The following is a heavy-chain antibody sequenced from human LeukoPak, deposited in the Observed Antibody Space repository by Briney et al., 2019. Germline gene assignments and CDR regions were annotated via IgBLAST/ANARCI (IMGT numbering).Heavy chain of an antibody. J-gene: IGHJ6*02. D-gene: IGHD3-10*01. CDR1: GGTFSSYA. V-gene: IGHV1-69*04. CDR3: ARLVVRGVDYYYGMDV. CDR2: IIPILGIA. Sequence: ASVKVSCKASGGTFSSYAISWVRQAPGQGLEWMGRIIPILGIANYAQKFQGRVTITADKSTSTAYMELSSLRSEDTAVYYCARLVVRGVDYYYGMDVWGQGTTVIVSS.